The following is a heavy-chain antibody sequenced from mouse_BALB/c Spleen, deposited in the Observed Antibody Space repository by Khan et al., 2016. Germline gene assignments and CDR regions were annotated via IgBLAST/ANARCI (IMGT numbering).Heavy chain of an antibody. Sequence: EVELVESGGGLVQPGGSRKLSCAASGFTFSYFGMHWVRQAPEKGLEWVAFISYDNSTVYYADPVKGRFTISRDNHKNTLFLQMSSLRSADTAIYYCAGIGNFGYFDVWGAGTTVTVSS. V-gene: IGHV5-17*02. CDR3: AGIGNFGYFDV. CDR2: ISYDNSTV. CDR1: GFTFSYFG. D-gene: IGHD2-1*01. J-gene: IGHJ1*01.